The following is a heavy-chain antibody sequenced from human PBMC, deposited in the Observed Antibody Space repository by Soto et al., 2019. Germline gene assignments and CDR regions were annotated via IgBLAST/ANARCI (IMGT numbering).Heavy chain of an antibody. CDR3: VTGFR. J-gene: IGHJ4*02. CDR1: GFTFSGFI. CDR2: INPRGDVT. Sequence: DVQLLESGGGLVQPGGSLRLSCAPSGFTFSGFIMDWVRQAPGKGLEWVSEINPRGDVTNYAESVKGRFTVSRDNSRNSLYLQMNSLRAEDTAVYYCVTGFRWGQGTLVTVSS. V-gene: IGHV3-23*01.